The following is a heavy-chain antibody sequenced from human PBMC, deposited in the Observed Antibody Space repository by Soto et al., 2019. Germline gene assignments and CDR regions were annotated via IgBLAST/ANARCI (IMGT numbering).Heavy chain of an antibody. J-gene: IGHJ4*02. CDR2: IYYSGNT. CDR3: ARGPPPYCSGGSCYFDY. D-gene: IGHD2-15*01. V-gene: IGHV4-31*03. CDR1: GGSISSGGYY. Sequence: QVQLQESGPGLVKPSQTLSLTCTVSGGSISSGGYYWTWIRQHPGKGLEWIGYIYYSGNTYYNPSFKSRVTISVDTSKNQFSLKLSSVTAADTAVYYCARGPPPYCSGGSCYFDYWGQGTLVTVSS.